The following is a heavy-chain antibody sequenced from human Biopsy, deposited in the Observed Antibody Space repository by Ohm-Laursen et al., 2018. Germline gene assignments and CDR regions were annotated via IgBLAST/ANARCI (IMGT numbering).Heavy chain of an antibody. CDR2: IFNSANT. Sequence: TLSLTCTVSGGSISSGGSYWSWIRQRPGKGLEWIGYIFNSANTYYNPSLKNLITISGDTSKNQFSLKLNSVTAADTAVCYCAGGDYFDSNGYFWFDPWGQGTLVTVSS. CDR3: AGGDYFDSNGYFWFDP. D-gene: IGHD3-22*01. V-gene: IGHV4-31*01. CDR1: GGSISSGGSY. J-gene: IGHJ5*02.